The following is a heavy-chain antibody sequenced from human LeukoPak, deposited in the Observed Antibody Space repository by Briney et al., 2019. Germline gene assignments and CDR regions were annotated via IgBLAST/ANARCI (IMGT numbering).Heavy chain of an antibody. CDR2: IYYSGST. J-gene: IGHJ2*01. Sequence: SETLSLTCTVSGGSISSSSYYWGWIRQPPGKGLEWIGSIYYSGSTYYNPSLKSRVTISVDPSKNQFSLKLSSVTAADTAVYYCASLAHYYDSNGYPDGWYFDLWGRGTLVTVSS. CDR3: ASLAHYYDSNGYPDGWYFDL. D-gene: IGHD3-22*01. CDR1: GGSISSSSYY. V-gene: IGHV4-39*01.